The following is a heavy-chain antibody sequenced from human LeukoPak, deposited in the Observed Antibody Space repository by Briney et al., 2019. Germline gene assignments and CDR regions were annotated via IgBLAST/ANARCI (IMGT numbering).Heavy chain of an antibody. Sequence: PSETLSLTCTVSGGSISSGGYYWSWVRQHPGKGLEWIGYIYYSGSTYYNPSLKSRVTISVDTSKNQFSLKLSSVTAADTAVYYCARNTVTTVMFDYWGQGTPVTVSS. CDR2: IYYSGST. CDR1: GGSISSGGYY. J-gene: IGHJ4*02. CDR3: ARNTVTTVMFDY. D-gene: IGHD4-17*01. V-gene: IGHV4-31*03.